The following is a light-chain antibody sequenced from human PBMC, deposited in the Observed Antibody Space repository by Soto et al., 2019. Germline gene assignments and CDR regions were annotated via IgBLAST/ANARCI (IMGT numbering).Light chain of an antibody. Sequence: DIQMPQSPSSLSASVGDRVIITCRTSQSISNYLNWYQQKPGKAPNLLISAASILQRGVPSRVRGSGSGTAFTLTTSGLHPEDLATDYCPQTYSKRAVGQGTKVEIE. CDR1: QSISNY. CDR3: PQTYSKRA. CDR2: AAS. J-gene: IGKJ1*01. V-gene: IGKV1-39*01.